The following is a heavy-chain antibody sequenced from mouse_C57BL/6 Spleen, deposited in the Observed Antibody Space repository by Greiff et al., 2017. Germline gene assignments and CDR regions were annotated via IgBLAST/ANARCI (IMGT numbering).Heavy chain of an antibody. V-gene: IGHV5-6*01. D-gene: IGHD6-1*01. CDR1: GFTFSSYG. Sequence: EVQRVESGGDLVKPGGSLKLSCAASGFTFSSYGMSWVRQTPDKRLEWVATISSGGSYTYYPDSVKGRFTISRDNAKNTLYLQMSSLKSEDTAMYYCARPSSAGYFDYWGQGTTLTVSS. J-gene: IGHJ2*01. CDR2: ISSGGSYT. CDR3: ARPSSAGYFDY.